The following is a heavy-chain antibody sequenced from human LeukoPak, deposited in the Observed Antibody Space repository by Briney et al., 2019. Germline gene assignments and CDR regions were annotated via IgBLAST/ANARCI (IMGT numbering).Heavy chain of an antibody. D-gene: IGHD6-6*01. CDR2: IYYSGST. CDR3: ARSSPPETFDY. J-gene: IGHJ4*02. Sequence: PSQTLSLTCTVSGGPISSGGYYWSWIRQHPGKGLEWIGYIYYSGSTYYNPSLKSRVTISVDTSKNQFSLKLSSVTAADTAVYYCARSSPPETFDYWGQGTLVTVSS. V-gene: IGHV4-31*03. CDR1: GGPISSGGYY.